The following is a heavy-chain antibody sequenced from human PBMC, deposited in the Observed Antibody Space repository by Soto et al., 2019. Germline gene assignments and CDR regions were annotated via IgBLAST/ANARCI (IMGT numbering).Heavy chain of an antibody. CDR1: GGTFSSYA. CDR2: IIPIFGTA. J-gene: IGHJ4*02. CDR3: SIHKYDSSGYFKARFPI. Sequence: SVKVSCEASGGTFSSYAISWVRQAPGQGLEWMGGIIPIFGTANYAQKFQGRVTITADESTSTAYMELSSLRSEDTAVYYCSIHKYDSSGYFKARFPIWGQGTLVTVFS. V-gene: IGHV1-69*13. D-gene: IGHD3-22*01.